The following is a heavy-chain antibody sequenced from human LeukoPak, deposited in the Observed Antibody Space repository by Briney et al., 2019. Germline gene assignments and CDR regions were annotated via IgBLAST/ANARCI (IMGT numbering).Heavy chain of an antibody. CDR3: ARVIKTRIAAAGTMDY. Sequence: GGSLRLSCAASGFTFSSYSMNWVRQAPGKGLEWVSYISSSSSTIYYADSVKGRFTISRDNAKNSLYLQMNSLRAEDTAVYYCARVIKTRIAAAGTMDYWGQGTLVTVSS. CDR2: ISSSSSTI. D-gene: IGHD6-13*01. CDR1: GFTFSSYS. J-gene: IGHJ4*02. V-gene: IGHV3-48*01.